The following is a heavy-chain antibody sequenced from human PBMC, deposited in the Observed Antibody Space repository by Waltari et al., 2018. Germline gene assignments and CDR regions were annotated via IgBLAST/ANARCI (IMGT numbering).Heavy chain of an antibody. J-gene: IGHJ4*02. V-gene: IGHV4-38-2*01. CDR1: GYSISGYF. CDR2: IFHSGKT. Sequence: QVQMQESGPGLVKPSETLSLNCDVSGYSISGYFWGWIRQHPGKGLEWIGSIFHSGKTYYNPSLKSRVTLSVDTSKNQISLKLSSVTAADTAVYYCARSSGYYSFSYWGQGTLVTVSS. CDR3: ARSSGYYSFSY. D-gene: IGHD3-22*01.